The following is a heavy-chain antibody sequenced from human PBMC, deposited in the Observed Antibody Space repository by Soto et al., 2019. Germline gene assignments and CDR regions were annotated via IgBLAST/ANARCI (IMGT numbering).Heavy chain of an antibody. D-gene: IGHD5-12*01. Sequence: PGGSLRLSCAASGFTFSSYGMHWVRQAPGKGLEWVAVISYDGSNKYYADSVKGRFTISRDNSKNTLYLQMNSLRAEDTAVYYCAKDLYSGYARISHFDYWGQGTLVTVSS. CDR1: GFTFSSYG. J-gene: IGHJ4*02. V-gene: IGHV3-30*18. CDR3: AKDLYSGYARISHFDY. CDR2: ISYDGSNK.